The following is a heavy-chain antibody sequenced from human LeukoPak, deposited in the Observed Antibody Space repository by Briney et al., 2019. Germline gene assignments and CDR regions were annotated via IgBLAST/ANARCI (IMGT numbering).Heavy chain of an antibody. CDR1: GFTFSDYY. Sequence: GSLRLSCAASGFTFSDYYMSWIRQAPGKGLEWVSYISGSGYTIYYADSVKGRFTISRDNAKNSLYLQMNSLRAEDTAVYYCARAASYSEYYYYMDVWGKGTTVTVSS. V-gene: IGHV3-11*01. CDR2: ISGSGYTI. J-gene: IGHJ6*03. D-gene: IGHD1-26*01. CDR3: ARAASYSEYYYYMDV.